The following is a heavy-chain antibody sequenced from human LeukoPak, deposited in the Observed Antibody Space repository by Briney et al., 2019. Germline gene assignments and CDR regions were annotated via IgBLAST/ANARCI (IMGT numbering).Heavy chain of an antibody. Sequence: GASVKVSCKASGYTFTSYAMNWVRQAPGQGLEWMGFINPSGGSTSYAQKFQGRVTMTRDMSTSTVYIDLSSLRSEDTAVYYCARNVQSGFDYWGQGTLVSVSS. CDR2: INPSGGST. V-gene: IGHV1-46*01. CDR1: GYTFTSYA. J-gene: IGHJ4*02. CDR3: ARNVQSGFDY. D-gene: IGHD3-10*01.